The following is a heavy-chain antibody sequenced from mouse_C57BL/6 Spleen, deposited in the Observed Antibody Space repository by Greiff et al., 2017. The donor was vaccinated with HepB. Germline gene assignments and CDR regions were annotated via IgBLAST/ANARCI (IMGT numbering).Heavy chain of an antibody. V-gene: IGHV5-4*01. Sequence: EVQGVESGGGLVKPGGSLKLSCAASGFTFSSYAMSWVRQTPEKRLEWVATISDGGSYTYYPDNVKGRFTISRDNAKNNLYLQMSHLKSEDTAMYYCARDGAQATYFDYWGQGTTLTVSS. D-gene: IGHD3-2*02. CDR3: ARDGAQATYFDY. CDR2: ISDGGSYT. J-gene: IGHJ2*01. CDR1: GFTFSSYA.